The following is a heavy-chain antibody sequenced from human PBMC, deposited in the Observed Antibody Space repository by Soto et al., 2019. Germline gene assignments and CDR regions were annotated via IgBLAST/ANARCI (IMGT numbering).Heavy chain of an antibody. Sequence: PGGSLRLSCAASGFTFSSYGMHWVRQAPGKGLEWVAVISYDGSNRYYADSVKGRFTISRDNSKNTLYLQMNSLRAEDTAVYYCEKDGTYYSDSSYLDVWGQGTMVTVSS. J-gene: IGHJ3*01. V-gene: IGHV3-30*18. CDR3: EKDGTYYSDSSYLDV. CDR2: ISYDGSNR. CDR1: GFTFSSYG. D-gene: IGHD3-22*01.